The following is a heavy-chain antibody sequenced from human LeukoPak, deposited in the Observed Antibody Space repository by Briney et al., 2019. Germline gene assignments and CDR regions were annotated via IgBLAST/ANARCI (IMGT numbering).Heavy chain of an antibody. CDR3: ATHGYSSGWYYRFDYYYGMDV. CDR1: AFTVSSNY. J-gene: IGHJ6*04. V-gene: IGHV3-53*01. Sequence: GGSLSFSCAASAFTVSSNYMSWHRQAPGKGLEGGSVIYSGGSTYCADSVKGRFTISRYNATTTLYLQMNSLRAEDTAVYYCATHGYSSGWYYRFDYYYGMDVWGKGTTVTVSS. CDR2: IYSGGST. D-gene: IGHD6-19*01.